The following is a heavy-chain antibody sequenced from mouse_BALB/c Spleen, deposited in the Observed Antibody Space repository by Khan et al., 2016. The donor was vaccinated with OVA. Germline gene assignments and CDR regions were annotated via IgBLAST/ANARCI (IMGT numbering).Heavy chain of an antibody. CDR1: GDSITSGY. V-gene: IGHV3-8*02. Sequence: VQLKESGPSLVKPSQTLSLTCSVTGDSITSGYWNWIRKFPGNKLEYIGYISSSDSTFYNPSLKSRISITQDTSKNQYYLRLNSVTTEDTATYYCARWNYRNDGYFDYWGQGTTLTVSS. CDR3: ARWNYRNDGYFDY. CDR2: ISSSDST. D-gene: IGHD2-14*01. J-gene: IGHJ2*01.